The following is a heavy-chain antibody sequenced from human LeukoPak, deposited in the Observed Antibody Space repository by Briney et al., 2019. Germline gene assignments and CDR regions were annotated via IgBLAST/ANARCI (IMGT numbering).Heavy chain of an antibody. V-gene: IGHV4-59*01. Sequence: SETLSLTCTVSGGSMSTYYWTWIRQPPGKGLEWIGFIYYTGSTNYNASLKSRVTISVDTSKNQFSLKLSSVTAADTAVYYCAGMRITTPTVRTLDYWGQGTLVTVSS. CDR1: GGSMSTYY. CDR2: IYYTGST. D-gene: IGHD1-14*01. CDR3: AGMRITTPTVRTLDY. J-gene: IGHJ4*02.